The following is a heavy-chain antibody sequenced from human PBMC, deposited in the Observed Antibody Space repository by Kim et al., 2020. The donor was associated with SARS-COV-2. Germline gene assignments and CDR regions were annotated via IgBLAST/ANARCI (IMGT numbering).Heavy chain of an antibody. CDR2: ISIGHDDT. V-gene: IGHV1-3*04. D-gene: IGHD6-19*01. CDR3: ARGSGWALDY. CDR1: GYTFINYV. Sequence: ASVKVSCKASGYTFINYVMHWVRQAPGQRLEWMGLISIGHDDTKYSQKFRGRVTITRDTTASTAYMELSSLRAEDTAAYYCARGSGWALDYWGQGSLVTV. J-gene: IGHJ4*02.